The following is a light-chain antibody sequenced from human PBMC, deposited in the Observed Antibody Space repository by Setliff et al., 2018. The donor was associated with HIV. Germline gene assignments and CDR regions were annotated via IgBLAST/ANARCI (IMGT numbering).Light chain of an antibody. CDR3: SSYTSNNSGV. V-gene: IGLV2-14*03. J-gene: IGLJ1*01. Sequence: QSALTQPASVSGSPGQSITISCTGTSSDVGGYNYVSWYQQHPGKAPKLMIYDVTNRPSGVSNRFSGSNSGNTASLTISWLQAEDEADYYCSSYTSNNSGVFGTGTKVTVL. CDR2: DVT. CDR1: SSDVGGYNY.